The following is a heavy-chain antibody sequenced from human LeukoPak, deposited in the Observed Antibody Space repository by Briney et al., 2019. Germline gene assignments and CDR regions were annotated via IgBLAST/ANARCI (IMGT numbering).Heavy chain of an antibody. CDR1: GFTFSSYG. V-gene: IGHV3-33*08. CDR3: ARSPGIAAAGTGPEDY. Sequence: GGSLRLSCAASGFTFSSYGMHWVRQAPGKGLEWVAVIWSDSVKGRFTISRDSSKNTLYLQMNSLRAEDTAVYYCARSPGIAAAGTGPEDYWGQGTLVTVSS. D-gene: IGHD6-13*01. J-gene: IGHJ4*02. CDR2: IW.